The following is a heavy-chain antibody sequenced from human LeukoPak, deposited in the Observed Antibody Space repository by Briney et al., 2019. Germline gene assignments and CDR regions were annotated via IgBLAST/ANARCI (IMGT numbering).Heavy chain of an antibody. CDR3: ARDTRAAAGQNRRPRFPFDY. V-gene: IGHV3-21*01. J-gene: IGHJ4*02. CDR1: GFTFSSYS. D-gene: IGHD6-13*01. CDR2: ISSSSSYI. Sequence: GGSLRLSCAASGFTFSSYSMNWVRQAPGKGLEWVSSISSSSSYIYYADSVKGRFTISRDNAKNSLYLQMNSLRAEDTAVYYCARDTRAAAGQNRRPRFPFDYWGQGTLVTVSS.